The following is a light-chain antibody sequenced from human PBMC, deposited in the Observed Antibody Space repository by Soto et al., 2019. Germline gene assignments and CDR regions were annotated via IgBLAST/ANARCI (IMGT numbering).Light chain of an antibody. V-gene: IGLV2-14*01. CDR3: SSYTSSSTLV. CDR2: EVT. CDR1: SSDIGGYSY. Sequence: QSALTQPASVSGSPGQSITISCTGSSSDIGGYSYVSWYQQHPGKAPKLMIYEVTNRPSGVSNRFSGSKSANTASLTISGLLAEDEADYYCSSYTSSSTLVFGGGTKLTVL. J-gene: IGLJ2*01.